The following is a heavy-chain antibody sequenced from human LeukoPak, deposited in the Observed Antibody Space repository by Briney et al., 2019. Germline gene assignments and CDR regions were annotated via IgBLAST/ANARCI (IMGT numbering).Heavy chain of an antibody. Sequence: ASVKVSCKASGYTFTSYSLNWVRQAPGQGLEWMGWINTYNGNTNYAEKLQGRVTMTTDTSTSTAYMELRNLRSDDTAVYYCAKDRWRDGSSSFDNWGQGTLVTVSS. CDR2: INTYNGNT. D-gene: IGHD6-6*01. CDR3: AKDRWRDGSSSFDN. J-gene: IGHJ4*02. CDR1: GYTFTSYS. V-gene: IGHV1-18*01.